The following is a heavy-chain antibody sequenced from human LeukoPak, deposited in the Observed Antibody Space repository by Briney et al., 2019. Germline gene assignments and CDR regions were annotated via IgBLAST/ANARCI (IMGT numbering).Heavy chain of an antibody. V-gene: IGHV3-30*18. CDR3: AKLPGYYYDSSGYYGQYNWFDP. CDR2: ISYDGSNK. J-gene: IGHJ5*02. Sequence: GRSLRLSCAASGFTFSSYGMHWVRQAPGKGLERVAVISYDGSNKYYADSVKGRLTISRDNSKNTLYLQMNSLRAEDTAVYYCAKLPGYYYDSSGYYGQYNWFDPWGQGTLVTVSS. D-gene: IGHD3-22*01. CDR1: GFTFSSYG.